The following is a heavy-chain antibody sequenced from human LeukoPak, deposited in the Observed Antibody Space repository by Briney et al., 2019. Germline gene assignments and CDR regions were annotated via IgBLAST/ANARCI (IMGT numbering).Heavy chain of an antibody. Sequence: SETLSLTCTVSGGSISSSSYYWGWIRQPPGKGLEWIGSIYYSGSTYYNPSLKSRVTISVDTSKNQFSLKLSSVTAADTAVYFCAKASWVSSADAVLWGQGTLVTVSS. CDR3: AKASWVSSADAVL. D-gene: IGHD3-16*01. V-gene: IGHV4-39*07. CDR2: IYYSGST. CDR1: GGSISSSSYY. J-gene: IGHJ4*02.